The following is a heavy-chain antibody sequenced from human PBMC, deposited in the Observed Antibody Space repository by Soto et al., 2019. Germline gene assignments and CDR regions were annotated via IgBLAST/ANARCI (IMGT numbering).Heavy chain of an antibody. Sequence: QVQLQESGPGLVKPSQTLSLTCTVSGGSISSGGYYWSWIRQHPGKGLEWIGYIYYSGSAYYNPSLKGRVTIAVDTTKNQFSLKLSSVTAADTAVYYWARSRGYGPKVDCWGQGTLVTVSS. V-gene: IGHV4-31*03. D-gene: IGHD4-17*01. CDR1: GGSISSGGYY. CDR2: IYYSGSA. CDR3: ARSRGYGPKVDC. J-gene: IGHJ4*02.